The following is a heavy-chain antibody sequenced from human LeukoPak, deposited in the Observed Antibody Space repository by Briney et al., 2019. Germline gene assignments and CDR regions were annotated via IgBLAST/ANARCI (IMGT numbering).Heavy chain of an antibody. CDR3: AREGYSSVDY. V-gene: IGHV3-74*01. CDR2: IDTDGSIT. J-gene: IGHJ4*02. D-gene: IGHD6-19*01. CDR1: GFTFSSYW. Sequence: GGSLRLSCAASGFTFSSYWMHWVRQAPGKGLVWVSRIDTDGSITNYADSVKGRFTISRDNAKNTLYLQMNSLRVEDTAVYYCAREGYSSVDYWGQGTLVTVSS.